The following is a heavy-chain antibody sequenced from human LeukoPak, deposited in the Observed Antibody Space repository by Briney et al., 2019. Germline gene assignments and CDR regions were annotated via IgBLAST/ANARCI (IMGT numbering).Heavy chain of an antibody. V-gene: IGHV4-34*01. Sequence: SETLSLTCAVYGGSFSGYYWSWIRQPPGKGLEWIGEINHSGSTNYNPSLKSRVTISVDTSKNQFSLKLSSVTAANTAVYYCGRVFWGGDCYSIFDFARKNNGFDPWGQGTLVTVS. J-gene: IGHJ5*02. CDR3: GRVFWGGDCYSIFDFARKNNGFDP. CDR1: GGSFSGYY. D-gene: IGHD2-21*02. CDR2: INHSGST.